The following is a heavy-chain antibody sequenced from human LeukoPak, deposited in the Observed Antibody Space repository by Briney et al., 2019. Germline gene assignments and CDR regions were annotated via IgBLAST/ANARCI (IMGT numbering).Heavy chain of an antibody. CDR3: VRDHHRRHYASQARDTFDI. V-gene: IGHV3-48*01. D-gene: IGHD3-22*01. J-gene: IGHJ3*02. CDR2: ISSSSSTI. CDR1: GFTFSSYS. Sequence: PGGSLRLSCAASGFTFSSYSMNWVRQAPGKGLEWVSYISSSSSTIYYADSVKGRFTISRDNAKNSLYLQMNSLRAEDTAVYYCVRDHHRRHYASQARDTFDIWGQGTMVTVSS.